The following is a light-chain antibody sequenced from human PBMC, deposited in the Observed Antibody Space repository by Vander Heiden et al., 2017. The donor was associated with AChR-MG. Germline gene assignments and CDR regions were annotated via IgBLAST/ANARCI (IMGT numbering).Light chain of an antibody. CDR1: QSIRRY. V-gene: IGKV1-39*01. CDR2: GAS. CDR3: QESYRSPWT. J-gene: IGKJ1*01. Sequence: DIQMTQSPSSLSASVGDRVTIPCRASQSIRRYLNCYHQKPGKAPKVLIYGASNLQSGVPSRFSGSGSETDFTLTISSLQPEDFASYYCQESYRSPWTFGQGTKVEI.